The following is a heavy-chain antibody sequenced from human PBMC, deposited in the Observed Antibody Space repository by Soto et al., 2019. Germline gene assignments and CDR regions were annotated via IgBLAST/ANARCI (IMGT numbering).Heavy chain of an antibody. Sequence: PGGSLRLSCAASGFTFSIYTMHWVRQAPGKGLEWVAVISSHGSNKFYADSVKGRFTISRDNSKNTLYVQMNSLRGEDTAVYYCARDASRDSSARGWFDPWGPGTLVTVSS. V-gene: IGHV3-30-3*01. CDR2: ISSHGSNK. CDR3: ARDASRDSSARGWFDP. CDR1: GFTFSIYT. J-gene: IGHJ5*02. D-gene: IGHD6-13*01.